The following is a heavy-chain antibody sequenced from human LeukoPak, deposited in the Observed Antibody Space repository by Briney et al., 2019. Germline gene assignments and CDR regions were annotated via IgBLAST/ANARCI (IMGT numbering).Heavy chain of an antibody. J-gene: IGHJ4*02. Sequence: GGSLRLSCAVSGFTFSDYYMSWIRHAPGKGLEWVSYISSSGSTIYYADSVKDRFTISRDNAKNSLYLQMDSLRAEDTAVYYCARGSSYYDSSGYWGYWGQGTPVTVSS. CDR1: GFTFSDYY. CDR3: ARGSSYYDSSGYWGY. CDR2: ISSSGSTI. D-gene: IGHD3-22*01. V-gene: IGHV3-11*04.